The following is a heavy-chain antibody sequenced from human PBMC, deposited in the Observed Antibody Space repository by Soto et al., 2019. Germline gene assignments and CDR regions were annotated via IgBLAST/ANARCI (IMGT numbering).Heavy chain of an antibody. Sequence: QVTLKESGPVLVKPTETLTLTCTVSGFSLSNARMGVSWIRQPPGKALEWLAHIFSNDEKSYSTSLKSRLTISKDTSKSQEFLTMTNMDPVDTATYYCARIFCSGYYSCYYYYGMDVWGQGTTVTVSS. CDR3: ARIFCSGYYSCYYYYGMDV. CDR2: IFSNDEK. CDR1: GFSLSNARMG. J-gene: IGHJ6*02. D-gene: IGHD3-3*01. V-gene: IGHV2-26*01.